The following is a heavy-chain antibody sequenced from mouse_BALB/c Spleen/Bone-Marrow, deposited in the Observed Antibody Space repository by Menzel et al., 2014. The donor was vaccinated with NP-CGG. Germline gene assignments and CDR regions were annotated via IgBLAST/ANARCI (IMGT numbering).Heavy chain of an antibody. CDR3: ARDINDGYYWYFDV. J-gene: IGHJ1*01. D-gene: IGHD2-3*01. CDR2: IRNKANGHTT. V-gene: IGHV7-3*02. CDR1: GVTFTDYY. Sequence: EVKLMESGGGLVQPGGSLRLSCASSGVTFTDYYMSWVRQPPGKALEWLVFIRNKANGHTTEYSASVKGRFTISRDNSQSILYLQMNTLRAEDSATYYCARDINDGYYWYFDVWGAGTTVTVSS.